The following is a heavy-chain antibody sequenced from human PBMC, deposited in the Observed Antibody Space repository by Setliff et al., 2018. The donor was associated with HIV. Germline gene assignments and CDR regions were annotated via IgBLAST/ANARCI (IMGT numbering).Heavy chain of an antibody. CDR1: GGSISSYY. CDR2: IYTSGST. J-gene: IGHJ4*02. D-gene: IGHD6-13*01. V-gene: IGHV4-4*09. Sequence: PSETLSLTCTVSGGSISSYYWSWIRQPPGQGLEWIGHIYTSGSTKYNPSLKSRVTISVDTSKNQFSLKLSSVTAADTAVYFCARGRGSSSSWPIDYWGQGTLVTVSS. CDR3: ARGRGSSSSWPIDY.